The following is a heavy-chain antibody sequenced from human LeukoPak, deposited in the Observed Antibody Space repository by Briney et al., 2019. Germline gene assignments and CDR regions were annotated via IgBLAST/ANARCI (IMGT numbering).Heavy chain of an antibody. CDR3: AKAFWSGYYTPWYFDY. D-gene: IGHD3-3*01. CDR2: ISGSGGST. V-gene: IGHV3-23*01. Sequence: GSLRLSCAASGFTFSSYAMSWVRQAPGKGLEWVSAISGSGGSTYYADSVKGRFTISRDNSKNTLYLQMNSLRAEDTAVYYCAKAFWSGYYTPWYFDYWGQGTLVTVSS. CDR1: GFTFSSYA. J-gene: IGHJ4*02.